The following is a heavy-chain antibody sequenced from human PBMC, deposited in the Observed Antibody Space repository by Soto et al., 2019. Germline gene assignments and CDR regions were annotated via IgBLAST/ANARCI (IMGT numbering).Heavy chain of an antibody. CDR1: GGSFSGYY. D-gene: IGHD3-9*01. Sequence: QVQLQQWGAGLLKPSETLSLTCAVYGGSFSGYYWSWIRQPPGKGLEWIGEINHSGSTNYNPSLKRRVTVSVDTSKHQFSMKLSSVTAADTAVYYCARGTRYGRHWGQGTLVTVSS. CDR2: INHSGST. V-gene: IGHV4-34*01. J-gene: IGHJ1*01. CDR3: ARGTRYGRH.